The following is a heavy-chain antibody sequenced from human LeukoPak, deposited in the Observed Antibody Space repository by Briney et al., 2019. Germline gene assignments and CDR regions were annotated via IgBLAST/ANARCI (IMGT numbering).Heavy chain of an antibody. CDR2: IIPIFGTA. CDR3: ARAPDPFITSGWFGP. J-gene: IGHJ5*02. V-gene: IGHV1-69*06. Sequence: GASVKVSCKASGGTFSSYAICWVRQAPGQGLEWMGGIIPIFGTANYAQKFQGRVTITADKSTSTAYMELSSLRSEDTAVYYCARAPDPFITSGWFGPWGQGTLVTVSS. D-gene: IGHD3-22*01. CDR1: GGTFSSYA.